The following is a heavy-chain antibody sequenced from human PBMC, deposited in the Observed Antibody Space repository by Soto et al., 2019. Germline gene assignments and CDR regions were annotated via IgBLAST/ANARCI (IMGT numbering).Heavy chain of an antibody. J-gene: IGHJ6*03. Sequence: SENLSLTCTVSGGSISSSSYYWGWIRQPPGKGLEWIGSIYYSGSTYYNPSLKSRVTISVDTSKNQFSLKLSSVTAADTAVYYCARLFHHPISYYYYMDVWGKGTTVTVSS. CDR3: ARLFHHPISYYYYMDV. V-gene: IGHV4-39*01. CDR1: GGSISSSSYY. CDR2: IYYSGST.